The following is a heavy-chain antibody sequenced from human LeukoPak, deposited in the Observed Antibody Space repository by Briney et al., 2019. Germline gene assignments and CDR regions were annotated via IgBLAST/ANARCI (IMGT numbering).Heavy chain of an antibody. CDR3: ARHGLFSNSGWYIGFPGY. CDR2: IYPGDSDT. CDR1: GYSFTSYW. Sequence: GESLKISGKGSGYSFTSYWIGWVRQMPGKGLEWMGIIYPGDSDTRYRPSFQGQVTISADKSISTAYLQWSSLKASDTAMYYCARHGLFSNSGWYIGFPGYWGQGTLVTVSS. D-gene: IGHD6-19*01. V-gene: IGHV5-51*01. J-gene: IGHJ4*02.